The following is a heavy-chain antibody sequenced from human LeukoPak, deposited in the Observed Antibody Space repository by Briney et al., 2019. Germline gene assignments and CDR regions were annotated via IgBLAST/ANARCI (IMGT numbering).Heavy chain of an antibody. Sequence: SETLSLTCTVSGGSISSYYWSWIRQPPGKGLEWIGYIYYSGSTNYNPSLKSRVTISVDTSKNQFSLKLSSVTAADTAVYYCARVARLHSRWYFDLWGRGTLVTVSS. CDR1: GGSISSYY. CDR3: ARVARLHSRWYFDL. CDR2: IYYSGST. J-gene: IGHJ2*01. D-gene: IGHD4-11*01. V-gene: IGHV4-59*01.